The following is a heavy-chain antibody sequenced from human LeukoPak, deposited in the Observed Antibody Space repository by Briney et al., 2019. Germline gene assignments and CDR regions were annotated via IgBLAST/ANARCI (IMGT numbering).Heavy chain of an antibody. CDR3: ARDVGGDSTGFWYFDL. J-gene: IGHJ2*01. Sequence: PGGSLRLSCAASGFGFGSYGMNWVRQAPGKGLEWVSSISRNGDYIDYAASLKGRFIISRDNADKSLSLEMNSLRVEDTALHFCARDVGGDSTGFWYFDLWGRGTLVTVSS. CDR2: ISRNGDYI. CDR1: GFGFGSYG. D-gene: IGHD3-22*01. V-gene: IGHV3-21*01.